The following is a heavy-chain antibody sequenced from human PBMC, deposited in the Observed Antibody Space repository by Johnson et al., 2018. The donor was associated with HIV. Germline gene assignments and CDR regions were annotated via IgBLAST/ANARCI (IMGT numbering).Heavy chain of an antibody. CDR3: ASPMEGAFDI. D-gene: IGHD1-1*01. Sequence: QVQLVESGGGVVQPGRSLRLSCAASGFTFSSYAMHWVRQAPGKGLEWVAVISYDGSNKYYADSVKGRFTISRDNSKNTLYLQMNSLRAEDTAVYYCASPMEGAFDIWGQGTMVTVSS. J-gene: IGHJ3*02. CDR1: GFTFSSYA. V-gene: IGHV3-30-3*01. CDR2: ISYDGSNK.